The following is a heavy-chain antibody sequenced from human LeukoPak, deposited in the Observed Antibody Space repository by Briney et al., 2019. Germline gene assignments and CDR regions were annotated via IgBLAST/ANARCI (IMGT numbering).Heavy chain of an antibody. J-gene: IGHJ5*02. CDR3: ARDGAGLDP. Sequence: GGSLRLSCAASGFIFSDYYMSWIRQAPGKGLEWISYINRGGTNTHYADSVRGRFSISRDNAKNSLFLQMNSLSAEDTAIYYCARDGAGLDPWGQGVLVTVSS. V-gene: IGHV3-11*01. CDR2: INRGGTNT. CDR1: GFIFSDYY.